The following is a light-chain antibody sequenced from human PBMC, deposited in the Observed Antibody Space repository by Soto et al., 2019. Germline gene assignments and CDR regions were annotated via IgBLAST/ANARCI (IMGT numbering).Light chain of an antibody. CDR3: QHYNSYSRT. J-gene: IGKJ1*01. V-gene: IGKV1-5*03. CDR2: KAS. CDR1: DNIGPW. Sequence: DIQMTQSPSTLFASIGDRVAITCRASDNIGPWVAWYQQKPGKAPKLLIYKASTLETGAPSRFAGSGSGTGFTLTITRLQPDDFATYYCQHYNSYSRTFGQWTKVEV.